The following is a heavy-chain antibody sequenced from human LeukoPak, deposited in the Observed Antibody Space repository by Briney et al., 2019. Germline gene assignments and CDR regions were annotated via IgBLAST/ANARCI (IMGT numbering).Heavy chain of an antibody. D-gene: IGHD5-12*01. CDR1: GFAFSSYW. CDR3: ARDVATDAFDI. J-gene: IGHJ3*02. CDR2: IKQDGSEK. Sequence: PGGPLRLSCAASGFAFSSYWMSWVRQAPGKGLEWVANIKQDGSEKYYVDSVKGRFTISRDNAKNSLYLQMNSLRAEDTAVYYCARDVATDAFDIWGQGTMVTVSS. V-gene: IGHV3-7*01.